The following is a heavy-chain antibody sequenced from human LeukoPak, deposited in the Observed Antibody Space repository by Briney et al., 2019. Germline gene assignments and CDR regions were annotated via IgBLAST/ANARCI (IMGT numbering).Heavy chain of an antibody. CDR2: ISSSSSYI. D-gene: IGHD4-17*01. Sequence: RSLRLSCAASGFTFSSYSMNWVRQAPGKGLEWVSSISSSSSYIYYADSVKGRFTISRDNAKNSLYLQMNSLRAEDTAVYYCARDLAADYGDYVGAFDIWGQGTMVTVSS. J-gene: IGHJ3*02. V-gene: IGHV3-21*01. CDR3: ARDLAADYGDYVGAFDI. CDR1: GFTFSSYS.